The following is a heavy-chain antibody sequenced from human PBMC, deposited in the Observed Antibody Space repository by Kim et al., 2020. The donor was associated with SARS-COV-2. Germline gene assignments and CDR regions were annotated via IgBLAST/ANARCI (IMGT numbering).Heavy chain of an antibody. Sequence: RFTISRDNAKNTLYLQMNSLRAEDTAVYYCARDIYDYIWGSYRYPHAFDIWGQGTMVTVSS. J-gene: IGHJ3*02. CDR3: ARDIYDYIWGSYRYPHAFDI. D-gene: IGHD3-16*02. V-gene: IGHV3-74*01.